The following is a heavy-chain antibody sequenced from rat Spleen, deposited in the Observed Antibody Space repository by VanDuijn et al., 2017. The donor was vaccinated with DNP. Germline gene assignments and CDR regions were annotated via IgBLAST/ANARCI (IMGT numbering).Heavy chain of an antibody. Sequence: EVQLVESGGGLIQPGRSLKLSCAASGFIFSDYNMAWVRQAPTRGLEWVASITTDGTNTYYRDSVKGRFTISREKTRNTQYLQMDSLRSEDTATYYCARQNYYYSGNTLDAWGQGISVTVSS. V-gene: IGHV5S23*01. CDR1: GFIFSDYN. CDR3: ARQNYYYSGNTLDA. J-gene: IGHJ4*01. CDR2: ITTDGTNT. D-gene: IGHD1-1*01.